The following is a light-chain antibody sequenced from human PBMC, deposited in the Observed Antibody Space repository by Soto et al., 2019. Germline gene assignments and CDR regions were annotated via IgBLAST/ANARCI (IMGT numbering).Light chain of an antibody. Sequence: HSALTQPASVSGSPGQSITISCTGTSSDVGGYNYVSWYQQQPGKAPKLMIYDVSNRPSGVSNRFSGSKSGNTASLTISGLQAEDEADYYCSSYTSSSTLRVFGTGTKRTVL. CDR1: SSDVGGYNY. V-gene: IGLV2-14*01. CDR3: SSYTSSSTLRV. J-gene: IGLJ1*01. CDR2: DVS.